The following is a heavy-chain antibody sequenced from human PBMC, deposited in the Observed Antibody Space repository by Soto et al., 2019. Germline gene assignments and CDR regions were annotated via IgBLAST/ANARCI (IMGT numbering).Heavy chain of an antibody. CDR1: GYTFTSYA. CDR2: INAGNGNT. Sequence: GASVKVSCKASGYTFTSYAMHWVRQAPGQRLEWMGWINAGNGNTKYSQKFQGRVTITRDTSASTAYMELSSLRSEDTAVYYCARDADMAEDYCYYGMDVWGQGTTVTVSS. CDR3: ARDADMAEDYCYYGMDV. J-gene: IGHJ6*02. V-gene: IGHV1-3*01.